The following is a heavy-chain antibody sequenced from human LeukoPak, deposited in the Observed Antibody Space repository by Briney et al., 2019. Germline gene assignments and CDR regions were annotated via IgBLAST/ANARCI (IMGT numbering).Heavy chain of an antibody. CDR2: IYYSGST. J-gene: IGHJ6*03. CDR1: GGSISSNTYY. CDR3: ARTQRDYDILTSPYYYYYYMDV. D-gene: IGHD3-9*01. V-gene: IGHV4-61*01. Sequence: PSETLSLTCTVSGGSISSNTYYWSWIRQPPGKGLEWIGYIYYSGSTNYNPSLKSRVTISVDTSKNQFSLKLSSVTAADTAVYYCARTQRDYDILTSPYYYYYYMDVWGKGTTVTVSS.